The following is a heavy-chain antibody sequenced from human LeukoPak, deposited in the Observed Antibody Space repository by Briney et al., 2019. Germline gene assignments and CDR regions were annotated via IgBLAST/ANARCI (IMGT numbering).Heavy chain of an antibody. J-gene: IGHJ6*02. D-gene: IGHD1-26*01. CDR1: GYTFTSYD. Sequence: ASVKVSCKASGYTFTSYDINWVRQATGQGLEWMGWMNPNSGNTGYAQKFQGRVTITADKSTSTAYMELSSLRSEDTAVYYCAREGGSGLDVWGQGTTVTVSS. CDR2: MNPNSGNT. CDR3: AREGGSGLDV. V-gene: IGHV1-8*01.